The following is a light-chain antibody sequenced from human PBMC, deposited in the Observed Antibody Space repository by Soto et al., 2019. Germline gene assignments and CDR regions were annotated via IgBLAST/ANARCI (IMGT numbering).Light chain of an antibody. CDR2: GAS. J-gene: IGKJ1*01. Sequence: ETVLTQSPGTLSLSPGEGVPPSSRPSQGVVYLAWYQQKPGQAPRLLFYGASSRATGIPDRFSGSGSGTDFTLTISRLEPEDFAVYYCQQYDSSPPSWTFGQGTTVEVK. V-gene: IGKV3-20*01. CDR1: QGVVY. CDR3: QQYDSSPPSWT.